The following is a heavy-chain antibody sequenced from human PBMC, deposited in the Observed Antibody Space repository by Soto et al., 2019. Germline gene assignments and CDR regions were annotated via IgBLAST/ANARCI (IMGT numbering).Heavy chain of an antibody. CDR2: ISGSGGST. J-gene: IGHJ4*02. D-gene: IGHD3-10*01. Sequence: GSLRLSCAASGFTFSSYAMSWVRQAPGKGLEWVSAISGSGGSTYYADSVKGRFTISRDNSKNTLYLQMNSLRAEDTAVYYCAKDRGRDGYNKKYYFDYWGQGTLVTVSS. CDR3: AKDRGRDGYNKKYYFDY. CDR1: GFTFSSYA. V-gene: IGHV3-23*01.